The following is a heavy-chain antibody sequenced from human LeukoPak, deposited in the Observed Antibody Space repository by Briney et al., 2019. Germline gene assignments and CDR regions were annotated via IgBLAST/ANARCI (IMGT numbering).Heavy chain of an antibody. CDR2: ISWNSGII. V-gene: IGHV3-9*01. J-gene: IGHJ6*02. D-gene: IGHD2-8*02. Sequence: PGGSLRLSCVASGSPFDDYGMFWVRQSPGKGLEWVSSISWNSGIIDYADSVKGRFTISRDNAKNSLYLQMNSLRVEDTAFYYCARTRIETLVDGMDVWGQGTTVTVSS. CDR3: ARTRIETLVDGMDV. CDR1: GSPFDDYG.